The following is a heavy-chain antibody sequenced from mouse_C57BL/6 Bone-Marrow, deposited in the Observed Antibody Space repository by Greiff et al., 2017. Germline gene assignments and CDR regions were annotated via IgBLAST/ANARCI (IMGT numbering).Heavy chain of an antibody. CDR2: ISGGGGNT. D-gene: IGHD2-4*01. CDR3: ARQGAYDYDSHWYFDV. CDR1: GFTFSSYT. J-gene: IGHJ1*03. V-gene: IGHV5-9*01. Sequence: EVMLVESGGGLVKPGGSLKLSCAASGFTFSSYTMSWVRQTPEKRLEWVATISGGGGNTYYPDSVKGRFTISRDNAKNTLYLQMSSLRSEDTALYYCARQGAYDYDSHWYFDVWGTGTTVTVSS.